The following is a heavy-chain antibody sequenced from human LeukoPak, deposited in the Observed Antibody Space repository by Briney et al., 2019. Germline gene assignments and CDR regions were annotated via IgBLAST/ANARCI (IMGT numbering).Heavy chain of an antibody. Sequence: GGSLRLSCAASGFTFSSYAMSWVRQAPGKGLEWVANIKQDGSEKYYVDSVKGRFTISRDNAKNSLYLQMNSLRAEDTAVYYCARDRPHCSSTSCSYYFDYWGQGALVTVSS. CDR1: GFTFSSYA. CDR3: ARDRPHCSSTSCSYYFDY. D-gene: IGHD2-2*01. J-gene: IGHJ4*02. V-gene: IGHV3-7*01. CDR2: IKQDGSEK.